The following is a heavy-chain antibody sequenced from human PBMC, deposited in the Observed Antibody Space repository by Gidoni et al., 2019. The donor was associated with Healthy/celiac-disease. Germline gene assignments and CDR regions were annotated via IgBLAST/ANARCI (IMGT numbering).Heavy chain of an antibody. CDR1: GFTFCSYA. CDR2: ISYDGSNK. CDR3: ARGGDRGYVWGSYRYPGNFDY. D-gene: IGHD3-16*02. J-gene: IGHJ4*02. V-gene: IGHV3-30*04. Sequence: QVQLVESGGGVVQPGRSLRLSCAAPGFTFCSYAMPWVRQAPGKGLEWVAVISYDGSNKYYADSVKGRFTTSRDNSKNTLYLQMNSLRAEDTAVYYCARGGDRGYVWGSYRYPGNFDYWGQGTLVTVSS.